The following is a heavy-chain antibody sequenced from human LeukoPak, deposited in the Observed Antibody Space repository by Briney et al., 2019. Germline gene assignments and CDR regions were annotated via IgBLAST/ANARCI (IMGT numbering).Heavy chain of an antibody. V-gene: IGHV4-61*02. CDR1: GGSISSGSYY. CDR2: IYTSGST. CDR3: ARVSGSYSEYYFDY. J-gene: IGHJ4*02. D-gene: IGHD1-26*01. Sequence: PSETLSLTCTVSGGSISSGSYYWSWIRQPAGKGLEWIGRIYTSGSTNYNPSLKSRVTISVDTSKNQFSLKLSSVTAADTAVYYCARVSGSYSEYYFDYWGQGTLVTVSS.